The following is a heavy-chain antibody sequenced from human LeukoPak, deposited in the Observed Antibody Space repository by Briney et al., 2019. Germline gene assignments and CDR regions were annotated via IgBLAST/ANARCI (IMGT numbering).Heavy chain of an antibody. D-gene: IGHD3-22*01. Sequence: PGRSLRLSPAASGFSATGVRMNSVPQAPGKGLEWVSVIYIGGRTDYADSVKSRFTMSRDNSKNTLYLQMSSVRAEDTAVYYCARERGYSDIFRRVPHYYYYMDDWGKGTRLSVSS. CDR1: GFSATGVR. CDR3: ARERGYSDIFRRVPHYYYYMDD. J-gene: IGHJ6*03. V-gene: IGHV3-53*01. CDR2: IYIGGRT.